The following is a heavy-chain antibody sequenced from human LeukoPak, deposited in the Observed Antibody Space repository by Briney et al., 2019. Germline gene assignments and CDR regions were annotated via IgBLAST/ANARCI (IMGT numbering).Heavy chain of an antibody. CDR2: IYYSGST. D-gene: IGHD3-3*01. V-gene: IGHV4-61*01. CDR3: ARGGNFLDY. Sequence: SETLSLTCTVSGGSVSSGSYYWSWIRQPPGKGLEWIGYIYYSGSTNYNPSLKSRVTISVDTSKNQFSLKLSSVTAADTAVYYCARGGNFLDYWGQGTLVTVSS. CDR1: GGSVSSGSYY. J-gene: IGHJ4*02.